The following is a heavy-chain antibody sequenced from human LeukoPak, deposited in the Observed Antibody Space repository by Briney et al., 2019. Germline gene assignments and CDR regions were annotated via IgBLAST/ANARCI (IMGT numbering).Heavy chain of an antibody. CDR3: AIYLMVRGVPTDFDY. Sequence: SVKVSCKASGGTFSSYAISWVRQAPGQGLEWMGGIIPIFGTANCAQKFQGRVTITADKSTSTAYMELSSLRSEDTAVYYCAIYLMVRGVPTDFDYWGQGTLVTVSS. J-gene: IGHJ4*02. D-gene: IGHD3-10*01. V-gene: IGHV1-69*06. CDR1: GGTFSSYA. CDR2: IIPIFGTA.